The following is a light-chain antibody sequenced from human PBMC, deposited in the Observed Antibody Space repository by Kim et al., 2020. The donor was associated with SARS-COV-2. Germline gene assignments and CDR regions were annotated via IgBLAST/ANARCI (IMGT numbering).Light chain of an antibody. CDR1: NIGSKS. Sequence: SYELTQPPSVSVAPGKTARITCGRNNIGSKSVHWYQQKPGQAPVLVIYYDSDRLSGIPERFSGSNSGNTATLTISRVEAGDDADYYCQVWDSSSDHVVFGGGTQLTVL. J-gene: IGLJ2*01. CDR2: YDS. V-gene: IGLV3-21*04. CDR3: QVWDSSSDHVV.